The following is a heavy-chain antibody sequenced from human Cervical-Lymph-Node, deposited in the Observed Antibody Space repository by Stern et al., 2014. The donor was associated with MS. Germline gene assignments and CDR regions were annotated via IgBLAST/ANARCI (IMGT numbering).Heavy chain of an antibody. J-gene: IGHJ3*02. CDR1: GFTFSDHY. V-gene: IGHV3-11*01. CDR3: ARVGGLGYCATTYCYFHALDI. D-gene: IGHD2-8*01. Sequence: VQLVESGGGLVKPGGSLRLSCAASGFTFSDHYMSWIRQAPGKGLEWVAYISGSGSNIYYADSVKGRFTISRDNAKSSLFLQMNSLRADDTAVYFCARVGGLGYCATTYCYFHALDIWGQGTMVTVSS. CDR2: ISGSGSNI.